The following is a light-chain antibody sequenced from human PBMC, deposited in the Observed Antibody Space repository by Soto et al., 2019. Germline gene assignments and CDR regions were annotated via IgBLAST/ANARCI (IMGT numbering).Light chain of an antibody. CDR1: RTIGTN. Sequence: IVMTQSPATVSVSPGESASLSCRASRTIGTNLGWYQQKPGQAPRLLISKTSTRATGVPARFSGSGSGTEFTLTITSLQSEDIAVYYCQQYADWPLTFGGGTTVDIK. CDR3: QQYADWPLT. J-gene: IGKJ4*01. V-gene: IGKV3-15*01. CDR2: KTS.